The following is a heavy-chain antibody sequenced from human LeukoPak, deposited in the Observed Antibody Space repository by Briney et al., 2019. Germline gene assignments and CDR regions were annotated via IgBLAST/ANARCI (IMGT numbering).Heavy chain of an antibody. J-gene: IGHJ5*02. V-gene: IGHV1-2*06. CDR2: INPNSGGT. D-gene: IGHD2-15*01. CDR1: GYTFTGYY. Sequence: ASVKVSCKASGYTFTGYYMHWVRQAPGQGLEWMGRINPNSGGTNYAQKFQGRVTMTRDTSISTAYMELSRLRSDDTAVYHCARVGCSGGSCAYYWFDPWGQGTLVTVSS. CDR3: ARVGCSGGSCAYYWFDP.